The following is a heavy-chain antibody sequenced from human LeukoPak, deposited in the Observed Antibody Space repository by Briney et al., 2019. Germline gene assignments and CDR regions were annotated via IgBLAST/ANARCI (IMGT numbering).Heavy chain of an antibody. CDR1: GGSISSGGYY. Sequence: SQTLSLTCTVSGGSISSGGYYWSWIRQHPGKGLEWIVYSYYSGSTYYNPSVKSRVTISVDTSKNQFSPKLSSVTAADTAVYYCARDRVSYYYDSSGSAFDIWGQGTMVTVSS. CDR2: SYYSGST. V-gene: IGHV4-31*03. J-gene: IGHJ3*02. D-gene: IGHD3-22*01. CDR3: ARDRVSYYYDSSGSAFDI.